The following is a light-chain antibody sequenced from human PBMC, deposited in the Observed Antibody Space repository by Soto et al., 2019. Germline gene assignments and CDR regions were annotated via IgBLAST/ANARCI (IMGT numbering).Light chain of an antibody. J-gene: IGKJ5*01. CDR2: EAS. CDR1: QSINRH. Sequence: EIVFTQSPATLSLSPGERATLSCRASQSINRHLAWYRQKPGQAPRLLIYEASNRATGIPARFSGSGSGTDFTLTSSSLEPEDFAVYYCQQRSNWPITFGQGTRLEIK. V-gene: IGKV3-11*01. CDR3: QQRSNWPIT.